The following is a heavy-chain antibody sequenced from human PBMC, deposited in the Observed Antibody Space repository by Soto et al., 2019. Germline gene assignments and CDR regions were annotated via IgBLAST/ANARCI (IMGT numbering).Heavy chain of an antibody. D-gene: IGHD5-18*01. CDR2: TWSDGSNK. Sequence: PGGSLRLSCAASGFTFSNYFIHWVRQAPGKGLEWMALTWSDGSNKYYADSVKGRFTISRDNTKNTLFLEMNGLRAEDTAVYYCARDIGYNSGQPFDSWGQGTQVTVSS. CDR1: GFTFSNYF. J-gene: IGHJ4*02. CDR3: ARDIGYNSGQPFDS. V-gene: IGHV3-33*01.